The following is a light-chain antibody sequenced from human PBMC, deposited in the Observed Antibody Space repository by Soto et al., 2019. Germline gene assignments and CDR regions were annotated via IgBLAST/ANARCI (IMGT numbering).Light chain of an antibody. CDR1: QSINNW. CDR3: QQYSSYSPIT. Sequence: DIQITPSSSTLFASVGDRLSITCRASQSINNWLAWYQKKPGRAPKLLXYKASVLETVAPSRFSGTGSGTELTLTINGLQPDDFATYYCQQYSSYSPITFGQGTRLEIK. CDR2: KAS. J-gene: IGKJ5*01. V-gene: IGKV1-5*03.